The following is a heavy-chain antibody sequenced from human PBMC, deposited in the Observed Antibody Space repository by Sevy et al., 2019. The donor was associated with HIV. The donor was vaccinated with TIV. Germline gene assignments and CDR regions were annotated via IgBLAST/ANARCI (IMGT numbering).Heavy chain of an antibody. CDR3: ARLSKIVLDY. Sequence: SENLSLTCTVSGASISSYYWSWIRQPPGKGLEWIGYIYYSGTNYNPALKSRVTISVDTSKNQFSLWLSSVTAADTAVYYCARLSKIVLDYWGQGTLVTVSS. CDR1: GASISSYY. D-gene: IGHD3-22*01. V-gene: IGHV4-59*01. CDR2: IYYSGT. J-gene: IGHJ4*02.